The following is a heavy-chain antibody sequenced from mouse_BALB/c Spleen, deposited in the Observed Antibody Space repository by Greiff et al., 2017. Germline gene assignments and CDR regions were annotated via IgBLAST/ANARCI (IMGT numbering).Heavy chain of an antibody. CDR3: ARHDGYYSYYFDY. J-gene: IGHJ2*01. Sequence: EVQVVESGGGLVKPGGSLKLSCAASGFTFSSYAMSWVRQTPEKRLEWVATISSGGSYTYYPDSVKGRFTISRDNAKNTLYLQMSSLRSEDTAMYYCARHDGYYSYYFDYWGQGTTLTVSS. D-gene: IGHD2-3*01. V-gene: IGHV5-9-3*01. CDR1: GFTFSSYA. CDR2: ISSGGSYT.